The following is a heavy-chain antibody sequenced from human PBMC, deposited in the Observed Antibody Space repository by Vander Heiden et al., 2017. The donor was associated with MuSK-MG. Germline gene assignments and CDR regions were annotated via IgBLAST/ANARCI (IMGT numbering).Heavy chain of an antibody. CDR3: ARIRETISDSPPTWVFDY. V-gene: IGHV2-26*01. J-gene: IGHJ4*02. D-gene: IGHD1-1*01. CDR1: GFSLSNPRMG. CDR2: IFSTDEK. Sequence: QVTLKASGPVLVNPTETLTLTCPVSGFSLSNPRMGVSWLRQPPGKALEWLAHIFSTDEKSYSTSLKSRLTISKDTSKSQVVLTMTNMDPVDTATYYCARIRETISDSPPTWVFDYWGQGTLVTVSS.